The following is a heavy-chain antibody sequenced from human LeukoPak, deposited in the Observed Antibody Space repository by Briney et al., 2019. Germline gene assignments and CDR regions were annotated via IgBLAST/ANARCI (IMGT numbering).Heavy chain of an antibody. CDR2: ISSSSSYI. V-gene: IGHV3-21*01. CDR3: ASPPIVGEGSDY. CDR1: GFTFSSYS. J-gene: IGHJ4*02. Sequence: GGFLRLSCAASGFTFSSYSMNWVRQAPGKGLEWVSSISSSSSYIYYADSVKGRFTISRDNAKNSLYLQMNSLRAEDTAVYYCASPPIVGEGSDYWGQGTLVTVSS. D-gene: IGHD2/OR15-2a*01.